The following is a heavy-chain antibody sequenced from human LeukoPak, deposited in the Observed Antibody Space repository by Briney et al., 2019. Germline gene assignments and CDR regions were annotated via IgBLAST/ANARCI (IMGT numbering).Heavy chain of an antibody. CDR1: GFSFGKYW. CDR2: IRGGGGST. J-gene: IGHJ4*02. CDR3: AKGGKWDVTPFDY. V-gene: IGHV3-23*01. D-gene: IGHD1-26*01. Sequence: GGSLRLSCVASGFSFGKYWMNWVRQAPGKGLEWVSTIRGGGGSTYYADSVKGRFTISRDNSKNTLYLQVNSLRAEDTAVYYCAKGGKWDVTPFDYWGQGTLVTVSS.